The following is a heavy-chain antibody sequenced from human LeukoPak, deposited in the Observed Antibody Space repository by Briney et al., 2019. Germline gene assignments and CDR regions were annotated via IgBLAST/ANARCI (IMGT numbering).Heavy chain of an antibody. CDR1: GGSISSYY. J-gene: IGHJ5*02. D-gene: IGHD3-22*01. CDR3: ASSYMAYYDSSGPLFDP. CDR2: IYYSGST. V-gene: IGHV4-59*01. Sequence: SETLSLTCTVSGGSISSYYWSWIRQPPGKGLEWIGYIYYSGSTNYNPSLKSRVTISVETSKNQFSLKLISVTAADTAVYYCASSYMAYYDSSGPLFDPWGQGTLVTVSS.